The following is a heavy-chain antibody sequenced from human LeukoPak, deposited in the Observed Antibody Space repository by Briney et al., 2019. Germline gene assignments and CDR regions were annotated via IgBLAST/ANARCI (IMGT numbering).Heavy chain of an antibody. CDR1: GFTFSSYG. J-gene: IGHJ4*02. V-gene: IGHV3-33*06. Sequence: GGSLRLSCAASGFTFSSYGMHWVRQAPGKGLEWVAVIWYDGSNKYYADSVKGRFTISRDNSKNTLYLQMNSLRAEDTAVYYCANYDSSGYYYFDYWGQGTLVTVSS. CDR2: IWYDGSNK. D-gene: IGHD3-22*01. CDR3: ANYDSSGYYYFDY.